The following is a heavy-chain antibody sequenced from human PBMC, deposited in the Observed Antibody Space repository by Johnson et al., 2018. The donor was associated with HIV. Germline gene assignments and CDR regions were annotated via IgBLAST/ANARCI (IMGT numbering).Heavy chain of an antibody. D-gene: IGHD2-21*01. CDR3: ARDLKGWGLPEDAFDI. CDR1: GFTFSSYA. V-gene: IGHV3-30*04. J-gene: IGHJ3*02. Sequence: QVQLVESGGGLVQPGGSLRLSCAASGFTFSSYAMHWVRQAPGKGLEWVAVISYDGSNKYYADSVKGRFTISRDNSKNTLYLQMNSLRAEDTAVYYCARDLKGWGLPEDAFDIWGQGTMVTVSS. CDR2: ISYDGSNK.